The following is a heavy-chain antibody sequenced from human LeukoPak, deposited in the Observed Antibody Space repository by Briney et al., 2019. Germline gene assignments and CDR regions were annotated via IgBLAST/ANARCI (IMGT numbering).Heavy chain of an antibody. CDR3: AKDYSFWSGCFDY. J-gene: IGHJ4*02. D-gene: IGHD3-3*01. Sequence: GGSLGLSCAASGFTFSSYAMSWVRQAPGKGLEWVSAISGGGGSTYYADSVKGRFTISRDNSKNTLYLQMNSLRAEDTAVYYCAKDYSFWSGCFDYWGQGTLVTVSS. V-gene: IGHV3-23*01. CDR1: GFTFSSYA. CDR2: ISGGGGST.